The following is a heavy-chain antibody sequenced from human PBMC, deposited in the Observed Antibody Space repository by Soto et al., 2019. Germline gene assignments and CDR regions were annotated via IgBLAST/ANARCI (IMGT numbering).Heavy chain of an antibody. CDR2: MNPNDGNT. CDR1: GYTFTTYE. CDR3: ARTYGSGSYFLPFEY. J-gene: IGHJ4*02. D-gene: IGHD3-10*01. V-gene: IGHV1-8*01. Sequence: QVQLVQSGADVKKPGASVTVSCKASGYTFTTYEINWVRQATGQGLEWMGRMNPNDGNTGYAQKFQGRVTMTRNTSVTTAYMELRSLRSDDTAVYYCARTYGSGSYFLPFEYWGQGTLVSVSS.